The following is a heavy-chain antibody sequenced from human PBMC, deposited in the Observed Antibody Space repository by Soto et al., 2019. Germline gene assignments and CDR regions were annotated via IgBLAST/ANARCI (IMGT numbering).Heavy chain of an antibody. J-gene: IGHJ4*02. Sequence: PGGSLRLSCAASGFTFSSYWMHWVRQAPGKGLVCISRINSDGSTISHADSVKGRFTISRDNTKNTLYLQMNSLRAEDTAVYYCATPGYWGQGTLVTVSS. V-gene: IGHV3-74*01. CDR2: INSDGSTI. CDR3: ATPGY. CDR1: GFTFSSYW.